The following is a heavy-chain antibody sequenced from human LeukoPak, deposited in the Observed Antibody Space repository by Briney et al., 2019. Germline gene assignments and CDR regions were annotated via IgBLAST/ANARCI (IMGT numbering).Heavy chain of an antibody. D-gene: IGHD3-10*01. CDR2: IKQDGSEK. Sequence: GGSLRLSCAAYGFTFSSYWMSWVRQAPGKGLEWVANIKQDGSEKYYVDSVKGRFTISRDNAKNSLYLQMNSLRAEDTAVYYCARGGGYYYYYMDVWGKGTTVTVSS. CDR3: ARGGGYYYYYMDV. J-gene: IGHJ6*03. V-gene: IGHV3-7*01. CDR1: GFTFSSYW.